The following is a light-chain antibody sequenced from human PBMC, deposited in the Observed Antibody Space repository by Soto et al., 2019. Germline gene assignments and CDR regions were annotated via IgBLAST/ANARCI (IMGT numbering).Light chain of an antibody. V-gene: IGKV1-39*01. J-gene: IGKJ5*01. CDR3: QQSYSTPIT. CDR1: QSISTY. Sequence: DIQMTQSPSSLSASVGDRVTITCRASQSISTYLNWYRQKPGKPPELLIDAASSLQSGVPSRFSGSGSGTGFTLTISSLQPEDFATYYCQQSYSTPITFGQGTRLEIK. CDR2: AAS.